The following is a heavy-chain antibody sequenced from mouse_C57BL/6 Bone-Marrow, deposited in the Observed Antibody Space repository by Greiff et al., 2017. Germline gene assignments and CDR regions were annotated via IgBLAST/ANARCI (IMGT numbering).Heavy chain of an antibody. CDR1: GYTFTTYP. Sequence: VQLVESGAELVKPGASVKMSCKASGYTFTTYPIEWMKQNHGKSLEWIGNFHPYNDDTKYNEKFKGKATLTVEKSSSTVYLELRRLTSDDSAVYYCARGGNYGGYYFDYWGQGTTLTVSS. J-gene: IGHJ2*01. CDR2: FHPYNDDT. D-gene: IGHD2-1*01. CDR3: ARGGNYGGYYFDY. V-gene: IGHV1-47*01.